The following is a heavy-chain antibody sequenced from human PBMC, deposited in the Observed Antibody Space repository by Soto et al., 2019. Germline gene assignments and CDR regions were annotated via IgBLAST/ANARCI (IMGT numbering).Heavy chain of an antibody. CDR1: GYTFTGYY. Sequence: ASVKVSCKASGYTFTGYYMHWVRQAPGQGLEWMGWINPNSGGTNYAQKFQGWVTMTRDTSISTAYMELSRLRSDDTAVYYCARGRAPLRTGTPNVESAFDIWGQGTMVTVSS. D-gene: IGHD1-1*01. J-gene: IGHJ3*02. CDR3: ARGRAPLRTGTPNVESAFDI. CDR2: INPNSGGT. V-gene: IGHV1-2*04.